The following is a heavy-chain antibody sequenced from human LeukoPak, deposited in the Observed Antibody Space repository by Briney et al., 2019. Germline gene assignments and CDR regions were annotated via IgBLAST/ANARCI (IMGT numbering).Heavy chain of an antibody. J-gene: IGHJ5*02. V-gene: IGHV4-59*01. D-gene: IGHD3-10*01. CDR3: ARDRRAGQRGYWFDP. CDR1: GGSISSYY. Sequence: PSETLSLTCTVSGGSISSYYWSWIRQPPGKGLEWLGYIYYSGSTYYNPSLKSRVTISVDTSKNQFSLRLTSVTAADTAVYYCARDRRAGQRGYWFDPWGQGTLVTVSS. CDR2: IYYSGST.